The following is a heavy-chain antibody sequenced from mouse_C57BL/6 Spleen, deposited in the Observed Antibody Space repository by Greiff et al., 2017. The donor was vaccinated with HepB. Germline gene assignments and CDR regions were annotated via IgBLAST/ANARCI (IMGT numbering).Heavy chain of an antibody. J-gene: IGHJ2*01. V-gene: IGHV7-3*01. CDR1: GFTFTDYY. D-gene: IGHD4-1*01. CDR3: ASYWDYFDY. Sequence: EVKLVESGGGLVQPGGSLSLSCAASGFTFTDYYMSWVRQPPGKALEWLGFIRNKANGYTTEYSASVKGRFTISRDNSQSILYLQMNALRAEDSATYYCASYWDYFDYWGQGTTLTVSS. CDR2: IRNKANGYTT.